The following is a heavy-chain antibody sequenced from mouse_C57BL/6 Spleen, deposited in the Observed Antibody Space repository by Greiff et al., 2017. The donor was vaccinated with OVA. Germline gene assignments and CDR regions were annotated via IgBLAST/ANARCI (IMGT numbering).Heavy chain of an antibody. CDR2: ILPGSGST. Sequence: QVQLQQSGAELMKPGASVKLSCKATGYTFTGYWIEWVKQRPGHGLEWIGEILPGSGSTNDNEKFKGKATFTADQSSNTAYMQLSSLTTEDSAIDYCARGEDLPHFGYWGQGTTLTVSA. CDR1: GYTFTGYW. V-gene: IGHV1-9*01. CDR3: ARGEDLPHFGY. D-gene: IGHD5-1*01. J-gene: IGHJ2*01.